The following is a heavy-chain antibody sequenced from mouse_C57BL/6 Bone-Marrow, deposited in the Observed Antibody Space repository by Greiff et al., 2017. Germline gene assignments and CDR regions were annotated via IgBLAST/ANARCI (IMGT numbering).Heavy chain of an antibody. J-gene: IGHJ3*01. CDR2: IYPRNGNT. CDR3: ARRDYGSPFAY. D-gene: IGHD1-1*01. CDR1: GYTFTSYG. Sequence: QVQLQESGAELARPGASVKLSCKASGYTFTSYGISWVKQRTGQGLEWIGEIYPRNGNTYYNEKFKGKATLTADKSSSTAYMELRSLTSEDSAVYFGARRDYGSPFAYWGQGTLVTVSA. V-gene: IGHV1-81*01.